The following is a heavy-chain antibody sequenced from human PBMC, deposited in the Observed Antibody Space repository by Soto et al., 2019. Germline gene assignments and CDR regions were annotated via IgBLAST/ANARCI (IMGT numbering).Heavy chain of an antibody. Sequence: GGSLRLSCAASGFTFSSYAMHWVRQAPGKGLEWVAVISYDGSNKYYADSVKGRFTISRDNSKNTLYLQMNSLRAEDTAVYYCARDLRNEATMIVVVIALDYWGQGTLVTVSS. CDR3: ARDLRNEATMIVVVIALDY. CDR1: GFTFSSYA. V-gene: IGHV3-30-3*01. CDR2: ISYDGSNK. D-gene: IGHD3-22*01. J-gene: IGHJ4*02.